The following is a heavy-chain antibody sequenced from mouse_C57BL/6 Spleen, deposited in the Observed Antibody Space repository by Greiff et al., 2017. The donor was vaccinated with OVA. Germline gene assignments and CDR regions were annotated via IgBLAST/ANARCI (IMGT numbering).Heavy chain of an antibody. J-gene: IGHJ1*03. V-gene: IGHV2-2*01. CDR1: GFSLTSYG. D-gene: IGHD1-1*01. Sequence: VQLQQSGPGLVQPSQSLSITCTVSGFSLTSYGVHWVRQSPGQGLEWLGVIWSGGSTDYNAAFISRLSISKDNSKSQVFFKMNSLQADDTAIYYCARNSPLYYGRDWYFDVWGTGTTVTVSS. CDR3: ARNSPLYYGRDWYFDV. CDR2: IWSGGST.